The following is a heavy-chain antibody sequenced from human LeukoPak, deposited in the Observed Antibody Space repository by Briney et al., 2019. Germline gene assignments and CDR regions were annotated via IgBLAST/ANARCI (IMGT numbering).Heavy chain of an antibody. J-gene: IGHJ3*02. V-gene: IGHV4-59*12. CDR2: IYYSGST. CDR3: ARDNNGLYFGVRGFDI. Sequence: SETLSLTCTVSGGSISSYYWSWIRQPPGKGLEWIGYIYYSGSTNYNPSLKSRVTISVDTSKNQFSLSLGSVTAADTAVYYCARDNNGLYFGVRGFDIWGQGKMVIVSS. D-gene: IGHD3-3*01. CDR1: GGSISSYY.